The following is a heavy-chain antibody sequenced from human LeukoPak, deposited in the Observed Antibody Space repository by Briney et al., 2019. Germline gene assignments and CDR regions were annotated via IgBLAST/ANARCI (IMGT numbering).Heavy chain of an antibody. CDR3: ARGLDTAMVDEYYFDY. CDR1: GYTFTSYA. V-gene: IGHV7-4-1*02. D-gene: IGHD5-18*01. CDR2: INTNTRNP. Sequence: ASVKVSCKASGYTFTSYAMNWVRQAPGQGLEWMGWINTNTRNPTYAQGFTGRFVFSLDTSVSTAYLQISSLKAEDTAVYYCARGLDTAMVDEYYFDYWGQGTLVTVSS. J-gene: IGHJ4*02.